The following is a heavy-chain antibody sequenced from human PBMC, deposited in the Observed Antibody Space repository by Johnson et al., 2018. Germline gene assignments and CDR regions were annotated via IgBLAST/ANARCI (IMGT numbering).Heavy chain of an antibody. D-gene: IGHD6-13*01. J-gene: IGHJ3*02. CDR1: GFSFMTYA. CDR2: ISHDGSNE. CDR3: VRREQKLAWTLFHDGLDI. V-gene: IGHV3-30-3*01. Sequence: QVQLVQSGGGVVQPGGSLRLSCAASGFSFMTYAIHWVHQAPGKGLDWVTFISHDGSNEYYADSVKGRFTISRENSKNTVYLQMNRLTAEDTAVYYCVRREQKLAWTLFHDGLDIWGPGTKVTVS.